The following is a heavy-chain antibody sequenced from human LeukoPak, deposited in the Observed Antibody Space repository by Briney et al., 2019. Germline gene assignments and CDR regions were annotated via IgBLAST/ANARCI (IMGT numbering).Heavy chain of an antibody. CDR3: ARLTSSWYQDWYFDL. CDR1: GGSFSGYY. Sequence: SETLSLTCAVYGGSFSGYYWSWIRQPPGKGLEWIGEINYSRSTNYNPSLKSRVTMSVDTSKKQFSLKLSSVTAADTAVYYCARLTSSWYQDWYFDLWGRGTLVTVSS. D-gene: IGHD6-13*01. V-gene: IGHV4-34*01. CDR2: INYSRST. J-gene: IGHJ2*01.